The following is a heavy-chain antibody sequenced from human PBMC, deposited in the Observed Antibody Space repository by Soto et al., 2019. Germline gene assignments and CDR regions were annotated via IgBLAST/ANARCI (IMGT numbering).Heavy chain of an antibody. J-gene: IGHJ4*02. CDR2: ITTSSSYR. Sequence: PGGSLRLSCAASGFTCSSYAMSWVRQAPGKGLEWVSDITTSSSYRFYADSVKGRFTISRDDAKNSLYLQMNSLRAEDTGVYYCARVSSSWGLLPYFDYCGQGTLVTLSS. V-gene: IGHV3-21*01. CDR1: GFTCSSYA. CDR3: ARVSSSWGLLPYFDY. D-gene: IGHD6-13*01.